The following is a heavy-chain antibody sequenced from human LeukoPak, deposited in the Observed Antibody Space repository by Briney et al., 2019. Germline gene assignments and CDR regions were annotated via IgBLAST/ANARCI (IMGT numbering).Heavy chain of an antibody. CDR2: ISGNGGTT. CDR3: AKEQWLQRNYYGMDV. V-gene: IGHV3-23*01. J-gene: IGHJ6*02. D-gene: IGHD3-22*01. Sequence: GGSLRLSCEASGFTFSSNAMSWVRPGPGKGLEWVSTISGNGGTTYYADSVKGRFTVSRDNSKNTLYLQMNSLRVEDTAVYYCAKEQWLQRNYYGMDVWGQGTTVTVSS. CDR1: GFTFSSNA.